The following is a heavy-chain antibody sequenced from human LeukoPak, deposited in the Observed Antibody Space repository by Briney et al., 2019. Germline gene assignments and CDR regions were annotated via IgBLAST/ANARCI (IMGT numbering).Heavy chain of an antibody. CDR3: TRSPPAEMATTGVDY. CDR1: GYTFSGYY. D-gene: IGHD5-24*01. CDR2: INPNNGGT. J-gene: IGHJ4*02. Sequence: ASVKVSCKASGYTFSGYYMQWVRQAPGQGLEWVGWINPNNGGTNYAQNFQGRVTMIRDTSINTAYMELSRLRSDDTAVYYCTRSPPAEMATTGVDYWGQGTLVTVSS. V-gene: IGHV1-2*02.